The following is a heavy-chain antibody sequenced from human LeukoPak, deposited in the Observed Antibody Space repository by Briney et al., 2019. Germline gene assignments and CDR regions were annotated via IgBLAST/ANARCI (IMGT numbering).Heavy chain of an antibody. Sequence: GESLKISCKGSGYSFISYWIGWVRQMPGKGLEWMGIIHPGDSDTRYGPSFQGQVTISADKSISTAYLQWNSLKASDTAMYYCARPVCTTTTCYGYYFDYWGQGTLVTVS. CDR2: IHPGDSDT. V-gene: IGHV5-51*01. CDR1: GYSFISYW. D-gene: IGHD2-2*01. J-gene: IGHJ4*02. CDR3: ARPVCTTTTCYGYYFDY.